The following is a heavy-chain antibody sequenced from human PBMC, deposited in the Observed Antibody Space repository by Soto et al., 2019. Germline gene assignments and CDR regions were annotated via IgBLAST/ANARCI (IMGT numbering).Heavy chain of an antibody. CDR1: GGSITSGDYY. V-gene: IGHV4-30-4*01. CDR3: ARINIAGTFYYDN. D-gene: IGHD6-13*01. CDR2: IYYSGSA. J-gene: IGHJ4*02. Sequence: SETLSLTCHVSGGSITSGDYYWSWVRQPPGKGLEWIGYIYYSGSAYYNPSLKTRLAMSVDTSNNHFSLKLSSVTAADTAVYYCARINIAGTFYYDNWGQGTPVTVSS.